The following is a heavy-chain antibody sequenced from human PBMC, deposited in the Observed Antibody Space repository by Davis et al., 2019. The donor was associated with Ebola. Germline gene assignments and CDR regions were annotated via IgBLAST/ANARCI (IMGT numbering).Heavy chain of an antibody. V-gene: IGHV3-7*01. CDR1: GFTFSNFW. CDR3: AKSGWGAYGYGAKSD. J-gene: IGHJ4*02. CDR2: IRQDGSEK. D-gene: IGHD5-12*01. Sequence: GESLKISCAASGFTFSNFWMSWVRQVSGKGLEWVANIRQDGSEKNYVDSVKGRFTISRDNAKNSLYLQMNSLRVEDTAVYFCAKSGWGAYGYGAKSDWGQGTLVTVSS.